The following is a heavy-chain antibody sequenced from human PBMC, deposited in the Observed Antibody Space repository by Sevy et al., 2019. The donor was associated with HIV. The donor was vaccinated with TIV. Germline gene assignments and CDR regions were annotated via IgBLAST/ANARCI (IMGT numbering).Heavy chain of an antibody. CDR2: TYYRGNT. CDR3: AGHDGRIPEYFDY. V-gene: IGHV4-39*01. J-gene: IGHJ4*02. Sequence: SETLSLTCSVSGGSISSRSSYWGWIRQPPGKGLELVGSTYYRGNTYYNPSLKSRVTISVDTTKNQLSLNVSSVTAADTTDYYCAGHDGRIPEYFDYWGQGILVTVSS. CDR1: GGSISSRSSY. D-gene: IGHD2-15*01.